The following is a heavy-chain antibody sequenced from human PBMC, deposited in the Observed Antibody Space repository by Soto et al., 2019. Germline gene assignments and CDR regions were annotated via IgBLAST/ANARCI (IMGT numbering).Heavy chain of an antibody. CDR1: GYTFTSYG. V-gene: IGHV1-18*01. CDR3: ARDRGAVAGYYYYYYMDV. J-gene: IGHJ6*03. Sequence: QVQLVQSGAEVKKPGASVKVSCKASGYTFTSYGISWVRQAPGQRLEWMGWISAYNGNTNYAQKLQGRVTMTTDTSTSTAYMELRCPRSDDTAVYYCARDRGAVAGYYYYYYMDVWGKGTTVTVSS. D-gene: IGHD6-19*01. CDR2: ISAYNGNT.